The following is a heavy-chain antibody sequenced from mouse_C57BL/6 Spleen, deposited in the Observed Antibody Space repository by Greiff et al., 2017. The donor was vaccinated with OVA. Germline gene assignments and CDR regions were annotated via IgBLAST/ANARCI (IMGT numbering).Heavy chain of an antibody. J-gene: IGHJ1*03. Sequence: EVKLVESGGGLVKPGGSLKLSCAASGFTFSSYAMSWVRQTPEKRLEWVATISDGGSYTYYPDNVKGGFTISRDNDNNNLYLQLSHLKSEDTAMYDCARNNGNCVSYFDDWGTGTTLTVSS. D-gene: IGHD2-1*01. CDR2: ISDGGSYT. CDR1: GFTFSSYA. V-gene: IGHV5-4*03. CDR3: ARNNGNCVSYFDD.